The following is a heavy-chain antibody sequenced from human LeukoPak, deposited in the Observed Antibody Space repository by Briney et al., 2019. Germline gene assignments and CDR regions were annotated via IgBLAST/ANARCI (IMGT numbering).Heavy chain of an antibody. Sequence: GGSLRLSCAASGFTFSSYSLSWVRQAPGKGLEWVGFIRSKAYGGTTEYAASVKGRFTISRDDSKSIAYLQMNSLKTEDTAVYYCGFSGSYFEYYFDYWGQGTLVTVSS. CDR1: GFTFSSYS. CDR2: IRSKAYGGTT. V-gene: IGHV3-49*04. CDR3: GFSGSYFEYYFDY. J-gene: IGHJ4*02. D-gene: IGHD1-26*01.